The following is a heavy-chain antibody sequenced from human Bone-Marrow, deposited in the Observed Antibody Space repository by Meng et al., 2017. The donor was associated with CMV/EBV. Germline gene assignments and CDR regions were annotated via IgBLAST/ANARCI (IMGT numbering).Heavy chain of an antibody. CDR3: ASGRYSDVSSDAGRGVDV. CDR1: GGSFSGYY. D-gene: IGHD3-3*01. CDR2: INHSGST. J-gene: IGHJ6*02. V-gene: IGHV4-34*01. Sequence: GTLRLSCAVYGGSFSGYYWSWIRQPPGKGLEWIGEINHSGSTNYNPSLKSRVTISVDTSKNQFSLKLSSVTAADTAVYYCASGRYSDVSSDAGRGVDVWGQGTSVTVSS.